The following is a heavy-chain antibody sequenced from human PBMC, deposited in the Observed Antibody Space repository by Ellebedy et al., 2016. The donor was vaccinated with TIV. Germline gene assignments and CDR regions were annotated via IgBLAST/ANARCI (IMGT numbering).Heavy chain of an antibody. CDR1: GYTFTGYY. CDR3: ARVVYGSGSSKNPGPHFDY. CDR2: INPNSGGT. Sequence: ASVKVSCKASGYTFTGYYMHWVRQAPGQGLEWMGWINPNSGGTNYAQKFQGRVAMTRDTSVSNAYMELSRLRSDDTAVYYCARVVYGSGSSKNPGPHFDYWGQGTLVTVSS. V-gene: IGHV1-2*02. D-gene: IGHD3-10*01. J-gene: IGHJ4*02.